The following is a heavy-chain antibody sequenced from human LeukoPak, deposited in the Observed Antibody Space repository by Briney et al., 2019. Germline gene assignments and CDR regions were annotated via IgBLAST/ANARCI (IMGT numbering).Heavy chain of an antibody. J-gene: IGHJ4*02. CDR3: ARQGPLTTAVTTRTNPFDY. Sequence: SETLSLTCTVSGGSISSYYWSWIRQPPGKGLEWIGYIYYSGSTSYNPSLKSRVTISVDTSKNQFSLKLNSVTAADTAVYYCARQGPLTTAVTTRTNPFDYWGQGTLVTVSS. CDR1: GGSISSYY. D-gene: IGHD4-11*01. CDR2: IYYSGST. V-gene: IGHV4-59*08.